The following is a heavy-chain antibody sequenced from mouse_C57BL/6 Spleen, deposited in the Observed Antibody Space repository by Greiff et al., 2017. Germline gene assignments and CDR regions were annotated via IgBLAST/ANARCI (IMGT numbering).Heavy chain of an antibody. V-gene: IGHV1-7*01. CDR1: GYTFTSYW. D-gene: IGHD1-1*01. Sequence: VQLQQSGAEPAKPGASVKLSCKASGYTFTSYWMHWVKQRPGQGLEWIGYINPSSGYTKYNQKFKDKATLTADKSSSTAYMQLSSLTYEDSAVYYCARETEITTVVATRWFAYWGQGTLVTVSA. CDR3: ARETEITTVVATRWFAY. J-gene: IGHJ3*01. CDR2: INPSSGYT.